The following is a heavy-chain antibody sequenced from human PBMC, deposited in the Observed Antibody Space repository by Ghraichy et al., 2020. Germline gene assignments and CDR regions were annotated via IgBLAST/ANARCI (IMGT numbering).Heavy chain of an antibody. J-gene: IGHJ6*02. CDR3: AREETGDEGWYYYYGMDV. CDR1: GFTVSSNY. V-gene: IGHV3-53*01. D-gene: IGHD7-27*01. Sequence: GGSLRLSCAASGFTVSSNYMSWVRQAPGKGLEWVSVLYSGGSTYYADSVKGRFTISRDNSKNTLYLQMNSLRAEDTAVYYCAREETGDEGWYYYYGMDVWGHGTTVTVS. CDR2: LYSGGST.